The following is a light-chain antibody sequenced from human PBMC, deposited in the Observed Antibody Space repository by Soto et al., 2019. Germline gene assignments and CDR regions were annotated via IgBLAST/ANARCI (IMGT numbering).Light chain of an antibody. CDR2: EAS. J-gene: IGKJ2*03. V-gene: IGKV3-11*01. CDR1: QSVNTY. Sequence: EIVLTQSPATLSLSPGERATLSCRASQSVNTYLAWFQQKPGQPPKLLIYEASNRAVGVPARFSGSGSGTDFTLTISSLEPEDFAVYYCQQRTNWPPFSFGHGTKLEIK. CDR3: QQRTNWPPFS.